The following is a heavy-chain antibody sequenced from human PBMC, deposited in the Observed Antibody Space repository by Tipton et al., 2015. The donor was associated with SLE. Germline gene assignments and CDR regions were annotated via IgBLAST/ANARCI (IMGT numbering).Heavy chain of an antibody. V-gene: IGHV3-23*01. D-gene: IGHD1-26*01. CDR3: TRHGMGWDSGSADYYGMDV. CDR1: GFTFSSYG. J-gene: IGHJ6*02. CDR2: ISGSGGST. Sequence: SLRLSCAASGFTFSSYGMSWVRQAPGKGLEWVSAISGSGGSTYYADSVKGRFTISRDNSKNTLYLQMNSLRAEDTAVYYCTRHGMGWDSGSADYYGMDVWGQGTMVTVSS.